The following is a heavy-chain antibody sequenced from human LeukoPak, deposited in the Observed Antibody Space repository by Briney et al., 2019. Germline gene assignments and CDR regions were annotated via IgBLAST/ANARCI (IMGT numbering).Heavy chain of an antibody. Sequence: SETLSLTCTVSGGSIGSYYWSWIRQPPGKGLEWIGYIYYSGSTNYNPSLKSRVTISVDTSKNQFSLKLSSVTAADTAVYYCATGSSSSWDDYWGQGTLVTVSS. J-gene: IGHJ4*02. CDR1: GGSIGSYY. CDR3: ATGSSSSWDDY. V-gene: IGHV4-59*01. CDR2: IYYSGST. D-gene: IGHD6-6*01.